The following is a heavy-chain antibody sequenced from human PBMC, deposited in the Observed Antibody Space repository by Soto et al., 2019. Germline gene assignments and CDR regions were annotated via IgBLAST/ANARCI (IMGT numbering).Heavy chain of an antibody. CDR2: IYYSGST. V-gene: IGHV4-31*03. D-gene: IGHD2-15*01. CDR1: GGSISSGGYC. CDR3: ARDRGGGSPWYY. Sequence: PSETLSLTCTVSGGSISSGGYCWSWIRQHPGKGLEWIGCIYYSGSTYYNPSLKSRVTISVDTSKNQFSLKLSSVTAADTAVYYCARDRGGGSPWYYWGQGTLVTVSS. J-gene: IGHJ4*02.